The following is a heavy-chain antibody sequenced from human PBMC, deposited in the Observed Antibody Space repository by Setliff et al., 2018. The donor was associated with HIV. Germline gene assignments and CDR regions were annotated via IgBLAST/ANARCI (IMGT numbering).Heavy chain of an antibody. V-gene: IGHV1-2*02. D-gene: IGHD2-2*01. CDR3: ASPIRSRENLYYYGMDV. CDR2: INPNSGGT. Sequence: ASVKVSCKASGYTFTNYYLHWVRQAPGQGLEWMGWINPNSGGTNYAQKFQGRVTMTRDTSISTAYMELSSLRSEDTAVYYCASPIRSRENLYYYGMDVWGQGTTVTVSS. J-gene: IGHJ6*02. CDR1: GYTFTNYY.